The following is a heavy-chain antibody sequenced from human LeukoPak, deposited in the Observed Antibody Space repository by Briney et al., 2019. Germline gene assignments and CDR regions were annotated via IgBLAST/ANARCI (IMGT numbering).Heavy chain of an antibody. Sequence: ASVKVSCKASGGTFSSYAISWVRQAPGQGLEWMGGITPIFGTANYAQKFQGRVTITTDESTSTAYMELSSLRSEDTAVYYCARERYSGYTHQYYFDYWGQGTLVTVSS. CDR2: ITPIFGTA. D-gene: IGHD5-12*01. CDR3: ARERYSGYTHQYYFDY. CDR1: GGTFSSYA. J-gene: IGHJ4*02. V-gene: IGHV1-69*05.